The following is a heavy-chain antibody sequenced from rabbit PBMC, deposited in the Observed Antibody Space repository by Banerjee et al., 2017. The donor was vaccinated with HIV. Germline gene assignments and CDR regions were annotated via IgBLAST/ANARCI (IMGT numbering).Heavy chain of an antibody. D-gene: IGHD1-1*01. J-gene: IGHJ4*01. V-gene: IGHV1S43*01. CDR3: ARDGSSSGYYGYYFNL. CDR2: IYTGDGST. Sequence: QSLEESGGGLVKPGGTLTLTCKASGIDFSSYHWICWVRQAPGKGLEWIACIYTGDGSTWYASWVNGRFTISRSTSLNTVDLKMTSLTAADTATYFCARDGSSSGYYGYYFNLWGQGTLVTVS. CDR1: GIDFSSYHW.